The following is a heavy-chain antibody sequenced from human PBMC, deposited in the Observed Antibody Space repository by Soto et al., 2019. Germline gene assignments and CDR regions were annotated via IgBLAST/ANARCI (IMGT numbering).Heavy chain of an antibody. V-gene: IGHV3-30*18. CDR2: ISYDGSNK. J-gene: IGHJ5*02. Sequence: PGGSLRLSCAASGFTFSSYGMHWVRQAPGKGLEWVAVISYDGSNKYYADSVRGRFTISRDNSKNTLYLQMNSLRAEDTAVYYCAKDFCSSTSCQYYNWFDTWGQGTLVTVSS. D-gene: IGHD2-2*01. CDR3: AKDFCSSTSCQYYNWFDT. CDR1: GFTFSSYG.